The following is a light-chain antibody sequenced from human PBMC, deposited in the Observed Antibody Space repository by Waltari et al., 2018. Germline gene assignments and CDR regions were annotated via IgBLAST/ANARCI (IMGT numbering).Light chain of an antibody. V-gene: IGLV2-11*01. CDR1: SSDVGGYNS. CDR2: DVS. J-gene: IGLJ3*02. CDR3: CSYAGDFSWV. Sequence: QSALTQPRSVSGSPGQSVTISCTGTSSDVGGYNSVSWYQQYPGKAPKLMIYDVSNRPSGVPDTFSGSKSGNTASLAISGLQAEDEADYHCCSYAGDFSWVFGGGTTVTVL.